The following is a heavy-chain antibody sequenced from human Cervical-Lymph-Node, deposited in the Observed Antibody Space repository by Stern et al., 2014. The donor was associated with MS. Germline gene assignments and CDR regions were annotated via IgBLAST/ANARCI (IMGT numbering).Heavy chain of an antibody. CDR1: GGTFSVYA. CDR3: ARDGRHSYTYALDV. CDR2: IIPVLGTA. D-gene: IGHD2-2*02. Sequence: VQLVESGAEVKKPGSSVKISCKASGGTFSVYAINWLRQAPGQGLEWMGGIIPVLGTATYAQKFQGRVTITADESTRTTAMQLSSLRSNDTAVYYCARDGRHSYTYALDVWGQGTTVTVSS. V-gene: IGHV1-69*01. J-gene: IGHJ6*02.